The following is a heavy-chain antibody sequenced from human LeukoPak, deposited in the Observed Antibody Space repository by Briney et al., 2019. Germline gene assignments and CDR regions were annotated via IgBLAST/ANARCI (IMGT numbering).Heavy chain of an antibody. CDR1: GYTFTGYY. CDR3: ARVEDSSGWYASFDY. Sequence: GSVKVSCKASGYTFTGYYMHWVRQAPGQGLEWMGWINPNSGGTNYAQKFQGRVTMTRDTSISTAYMELSSLRSEDTAVYYCARVEDSSGWYASFDYWGQGTLVTVSS. V-gene: IGHV1-2*02. CDR2: INPNSGGT. D-gene: IGHD6-19*01. J-gene: IGHJ4*02.